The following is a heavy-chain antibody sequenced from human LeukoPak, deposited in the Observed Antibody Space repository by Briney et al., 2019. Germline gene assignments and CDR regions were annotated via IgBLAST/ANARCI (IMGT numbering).Heavy chain of an antibody. CDR3: ARGPRIQLNDAPYYYYGMDV. CDR2: INPSGGST. V-gene: IGHV1-46*01. J-gene: IGHJ6*02. Sequence: ASVKVSCEASGYTFTSYYMHWVRQAPGQGLEWMGIINPSGGSTSYAQKFQGRVTMTRDTSTSTVYMELSSLRSEDTAVYYCARGPRIQLNDAPYYYYGMDVWGQGTTVTVSS. D-gene: IGHD5-18*01. CDR1: GYTFTSYY.